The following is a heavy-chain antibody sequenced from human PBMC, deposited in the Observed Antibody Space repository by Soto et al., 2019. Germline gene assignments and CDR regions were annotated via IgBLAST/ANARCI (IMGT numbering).Heavy chain of an antibody. CDR2: MSHSGGT. J-gene: IGHJ3*02. D-gene: IGHD1-1*01. CDR1: GGSVSSGHYY. Sequence: QVPLQQWGAGLLEPSETLSLTCAVYGGSVSSGHYYWSWIRQPPGKGLEWIGEMSHSGGTHFNPSLKSRVTISVDTSKNQFSLKMNSVTAADTALYYCARVERGTATTVVDAFDIWGPGTMVTVSS. CDR3: ARVERGTATTVVDAFDI. V-gene: IGHV4-34*01.